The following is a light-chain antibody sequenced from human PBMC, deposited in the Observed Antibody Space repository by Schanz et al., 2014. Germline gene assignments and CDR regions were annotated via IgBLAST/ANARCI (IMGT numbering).Light chain of an antibody. V-gene: IGKV1-5*01. Sequence: DIQMTQSPSTLSASVGDRVTITCRASQSISTWLAWYQQKPGKAPKVLIYDASNLESGVPSRFSGSGSGTDFTLTISSLQPDDFATYYCQEYSTYSQTFGQGTKVESK. CDR2: DAS. CDR1: QSISTW. J-gene: IGKJ1*01. CDR3: QEYSTYSQT.